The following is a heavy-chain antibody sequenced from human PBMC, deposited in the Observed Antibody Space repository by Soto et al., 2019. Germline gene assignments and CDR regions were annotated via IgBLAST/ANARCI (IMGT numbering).Heavy chain of an antibody. D-gene: IGHD2-15*01. Sequence: EVQLVESGGGLVKPGGSLRLSCAASGFSFNNSWMNWVRQGPGKGLEWVGRIKSNAYGGTTDYAAPVKGRFTISRDDSRDTLYLQMNRLKDEDTAVYYCTAPLGYCRTSCAWGQGSLVTVSS. J-gene: IGHJ1*01. CDR1: GFSFNNSW. CDR2: IKSNAYGGTT. CDR3: TAPLGYCRTSCA. V-gene: IGHV3-15*01.